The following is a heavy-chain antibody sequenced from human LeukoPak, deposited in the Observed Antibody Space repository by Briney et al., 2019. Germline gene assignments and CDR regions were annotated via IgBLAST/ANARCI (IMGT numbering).Heavy chain of an antibody. CDR2: ISYDGSNK. Sequence: GGSLRLSCAASGFTFSSYGMHWVRQAPGKGLEWVAVISYDGSNKYYADSVKGRFTISRDNSKNTLYLQMNSLRAEDTAVYYCAKVHLGYCSGGSCYHFDYWGQGTLVTVSS. D-gene: IGHD2-15*01. CDR1: GFTFSSYG. CDR3: AKVHLGYCSGGSCYHFDY. J-gene: IGHJ4*02. V-gene: IGHV3-30*18.